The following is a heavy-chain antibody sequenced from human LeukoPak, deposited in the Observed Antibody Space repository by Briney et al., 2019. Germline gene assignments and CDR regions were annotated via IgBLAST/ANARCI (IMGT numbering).Heavy chain of an antibody. CDR2: ISYDGSNK. D-gene: IGHD3-3*01. V-gene: IGHV3-30*18. Sequence: GGSLRLSCAASGFTFSSYGMHWVRQAPGKGLEWVAVISYDGSNKYYADSVKGRFTISRDNSKNTLYLQMNSLRAEDTAVYYCAKDAGGNDFWSGYSTYFDYWGQGTLVTVSS. CDR1: GFTFSSYG. CDR3: AKDAGGNDFWSGYSTYFDY. J-gene: IGHJ4*02.